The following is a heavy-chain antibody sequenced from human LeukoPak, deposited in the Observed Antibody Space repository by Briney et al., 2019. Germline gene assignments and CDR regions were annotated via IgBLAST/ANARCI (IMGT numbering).Heavy chain of an antibody. J-gene: IGHJ4*02. CDR1: GFTFSSYA. V-gene: IGHV3-30-3*01. D-gene: IGHD2-2*01. Sequence: GGSLRLSCAASGFTFSSYAMHWVRQAPGKGLEWVAVISYDGSNKYYADSVKGRFTISRDNSKNTLYLQMNSLRAEDSAVYYCARSYCSSTSCYPHYWGQGTLVTVSS. CDR2: ISYDGSNK. CDR3: ARSYCSSTSCYPHY.